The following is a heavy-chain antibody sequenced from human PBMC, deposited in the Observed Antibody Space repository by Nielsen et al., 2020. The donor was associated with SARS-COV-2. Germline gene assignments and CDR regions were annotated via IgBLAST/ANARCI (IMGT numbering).Heavy chain of an antibody. CDR3: ARDSYYYDSSGYYWGAFDI. J-gene: IGHJ3*02. D-gene: IGHD3-22*01. CDR2: IYYSGST. Sequence: WIRQPPGKGLEWIGYIYYSGSTYYNPSLKSRVTMSVDTSKNQFSLKLSSVTAADTAVYYCARDSYYYDSSGYYWGAFDIWGQGTMVTVSS. V-gene: IGHV4-31*02.